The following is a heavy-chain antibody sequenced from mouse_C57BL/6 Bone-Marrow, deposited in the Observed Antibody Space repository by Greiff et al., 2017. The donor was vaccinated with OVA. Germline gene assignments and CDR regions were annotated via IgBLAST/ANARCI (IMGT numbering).Heavy chain of an antibody. D-gene: IGHD4-1*01. Sequence: KESCKASGYTFTSYWMHWVKQRPGRGLEWIGRIDPNSGGTKYNEKFKSKATLTVDKPSSTAYMQLSSLTSEDSAVYYCARSGNPHWPFDYWGQGTTLTVSS. CDR1: GYTFTSYW. V-gene: IGHV1-72*01. J-gene: IGHJ2*01. CDR3: ARSGNPHWPFDY. CDR2: IDPNSGGT.